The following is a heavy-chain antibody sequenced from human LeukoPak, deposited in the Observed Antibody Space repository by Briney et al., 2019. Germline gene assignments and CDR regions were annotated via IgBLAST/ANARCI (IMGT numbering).Heavy chain of an antibody. CDR2: FSPSGYT. V-gene: IGHV4-4*07. CDR3: ATVVDYGSGSYQYSLDV. Sequence: SETLSLTCTVSGGSISSYYWSWIRQPAGKGLEWIGRFSPSGYTNYNPSLKSRVTMSVDTSKNQFSLKLSSVTAADTALYYCATVVDYGSGSYQYSLDVWGQGTTVTVSS. CDR1: GGSISSYY. J-gene: IGHJ6*02. D-gene: IGHD3-10*01.